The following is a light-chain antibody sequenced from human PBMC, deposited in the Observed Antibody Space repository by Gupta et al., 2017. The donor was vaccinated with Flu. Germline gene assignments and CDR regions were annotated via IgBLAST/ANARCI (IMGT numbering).Light chain of an antibody. CDR1: QSVSGS. Sequence: ETVLTQSPATLSSSPGTRVTLSCRTSQSVSGSLAWFQHRPGQPPRLLIYDASNRATGVPARFSGSGSGTNFTLTISSLESEDFAVYYCQQRDNWPPTFGHGTKLDIK. V-gene: IGKV3-11*01. CDR3: QQRDNWPPT. CDR2: DAS. J-gene: IGKJ2*01.